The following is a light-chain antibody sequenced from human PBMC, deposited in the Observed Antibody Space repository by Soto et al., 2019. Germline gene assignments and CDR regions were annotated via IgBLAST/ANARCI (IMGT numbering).Light chain of an antibody. Sequence: QSVLTQPASVSGSPGQSITISCTGTSSDVGGYNYVSWYQQHPDKAPKLVIYDVSNRPSGVSNRFSASKSGNTASLTISGLQAEDEADYYCFSYTRSGTRVFGGGTKLTVL. CDR2: DVS. V-gene: IGLV2-14*03. J-gene: IGLJ3*02. CDR1: SSDVGGYNY. CDR3: FSYTRSGTRV.